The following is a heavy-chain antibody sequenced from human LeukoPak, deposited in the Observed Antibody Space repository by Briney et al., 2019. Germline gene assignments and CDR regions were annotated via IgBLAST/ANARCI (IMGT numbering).Heavy chain of an antibody. J-gene: IGHJ5*02. CDR3: ARVGSGWPYNWFDP. Sequence: ASVKVSCKASGGTFSSYAISWVRQAPGQGLEWMGRIIPILGIANYAQKFQGRVTMTTDTSTSTAYMELRSLRSDDTAVYYCARVGSGWPYNWFDPWGQGTLVTVSS. D-gene: IGHD6-19*01. CDR2: IIPILGIA. CDR1: GGTFSSYA. V-gene: IGHV1-69*04.